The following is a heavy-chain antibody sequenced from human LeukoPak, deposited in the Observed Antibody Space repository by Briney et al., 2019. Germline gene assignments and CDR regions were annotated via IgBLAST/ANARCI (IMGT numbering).Heavy chain of an antibody. Sequence: SETLSLTCTVSGGSISSGGYYWSWIRQPPGKGLGWIGYIYYSGSTYYNPSLKSRVTISVDTSKNQFSLKLSSVTAADTAVYYCARAEYSEQQLVLDYWGQGTLVTVSS. D-gene: IGHD6-13*01. V-gene: IGHV4-31*03. CDR3: ARAEYSEQQLVLDY. J-gene: IGHJ4*02. CDR2: IYYSGST. CDR1: GGSISSGGYY.